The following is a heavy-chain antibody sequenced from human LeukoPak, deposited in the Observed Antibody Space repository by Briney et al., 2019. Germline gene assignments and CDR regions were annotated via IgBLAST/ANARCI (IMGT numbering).Heavy chain of an antibody. CDR2: IGGSDGTT. V-gene: IGHV3-23*01. J-gene: IGHJ4*02. CDR3: TRETWFIGN. D-gene: IGHD2-8*02. CDR1: GFTFRNFA. Sequence: GGSLRISCAASGFTFRNFAMTWVRQAPGKGLEWVSTIGGSDGTTDYADSVKGRFTISRDNAKSSLYLQMNSLRDEDTAVYYCTRETWFIGNWGQGTLVTVSS.